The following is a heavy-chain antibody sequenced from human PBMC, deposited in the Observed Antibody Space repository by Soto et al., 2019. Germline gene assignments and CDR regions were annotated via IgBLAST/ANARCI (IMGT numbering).Heavy chain of an antibody. CDR1: GFTFTSSA. CDR2: IVVGSGNT. V-gene: IGHV1-58*01. D-gene: IGHD3-16*01. Sequence: SVKVSCKASGFTFTSSAVQWVRQARGQRLEWIGWIVVGSGNTNYAQKFQERVTITRDMSTSTAYMELSSLRSEDTAVYYCAADSGITAYDAFDIWGQGTMVTVSS. CDR3: AADSGITAYDAFDI. J-gene: IGHJ3*02.